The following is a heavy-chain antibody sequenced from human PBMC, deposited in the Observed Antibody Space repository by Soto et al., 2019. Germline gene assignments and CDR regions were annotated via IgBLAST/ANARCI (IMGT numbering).Heavy chain of an antibody. V-gene: IGHV4-4*02. Sequence: QVHLQESGPGLVKPSGTLSLTCAVSGDSITSSNWWSWVRQAPGKGLEWIGEIYHSGATTYNPSLKNRATISVDPSNNHFSMKLTSVTAADTVVYFCALDLGTGTDYLGRGTLVTVAS. J-gene: IGHJ4*02. CDR1: GDSITSSNW. D-gene: IGHD1-1*01. CDR2: IYHSGAT. CDR3: ALDLGTGTDY.